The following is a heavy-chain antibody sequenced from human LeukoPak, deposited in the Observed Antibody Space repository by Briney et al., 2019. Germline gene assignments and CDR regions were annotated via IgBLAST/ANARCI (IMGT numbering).Heavy chain of an antibody. CDR3: ARLGRWASWFDP. CDR1: GGSISSYY. J-gene: IGHJ5*02. V-gene: IGHV4-59*08. Sequence: SETLSLTCTVSGGSISSYYWSWIRQPPGKGLEWIGYIYYSGSTNYNPSLKSRVTISVDTSKNQFSLKLSSVTATDTAVYYCARLGRWASWFDPWGQGTLVTVSP. CDR2: IYYSGST. D-gene: IGHD1-26*01.